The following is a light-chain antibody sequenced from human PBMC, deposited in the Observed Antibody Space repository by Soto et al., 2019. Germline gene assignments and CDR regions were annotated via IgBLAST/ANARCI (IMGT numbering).Light chain of an antibody. J-gene: IGKJ2*01. CDR2: KAS. V-gene: IGKV1-5*03. CDR3: QQYNSYSPVYT. Sequence: DIQMTQSPSTLSASVGDRVTITCRASQSISSWLAWYQQKPGKAPKLLIYKASSLESGVPSRFSGSGSGTEFTLTISSLQPDDLATYYCQQYNSYSPVYTFGQGTKLEIK. CDR1: QSISSW.